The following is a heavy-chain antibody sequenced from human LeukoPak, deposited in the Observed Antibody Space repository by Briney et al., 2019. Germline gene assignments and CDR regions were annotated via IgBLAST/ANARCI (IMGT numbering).Heavy chain of an antibody. CDR3: TRFIPGPVAGNY. D-gene: IGHD6-19*01. CDR1: GFTFSSYA. CDR2: IRSKANSYAT. J-gene: IGHJ4*02. V-gene: IGHV3-73*01. Sequence: GGSLRLSCAASGFTFSSYAMSWVRQASGKGLEWVGRIRSKANSYATAYAASVKGRFTISRDDSKNTAYLQMNSLKTEDTAVYYCTRFIPGPVAGNYWGQGTLVTVSS.